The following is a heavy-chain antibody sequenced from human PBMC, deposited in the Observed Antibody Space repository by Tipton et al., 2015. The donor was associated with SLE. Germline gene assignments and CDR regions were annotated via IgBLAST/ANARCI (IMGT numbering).Heavy chain of an antibody. D-gene: IGHD3-10*01. CDR1: GGSISSSNW. CDR3: ARGGDSTGGFDP. Sequence: TLSLTCAVSGGSISSSNWWSWVRQPPGKGLEWIGEIYHSGSTNYNPSLKSRVTISVDTSKNQFSLKLSSVTAADTAVYYCARGGDSTGGFDPWGQGTLVTVSS. CDR2: IYHSGST. V-gene: IGHV4-4*02. J-gene: IGHJ5*02.